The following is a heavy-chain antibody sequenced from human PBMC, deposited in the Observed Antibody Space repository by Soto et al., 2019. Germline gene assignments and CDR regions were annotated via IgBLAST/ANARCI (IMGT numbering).Heavy chain of an antibody. CDR1: GFTFSSYS. CDR2: ISYDGSNK. V-gene: IGHV3-30*18. J-gene: IGHJ6*02. Sequence: PGGSLRLSCAASGFTFSSYSMNWVRQAPGKGLEWVAFISYDGSNKYYADSVKGRFTISRDNSKNTLYLQMSSLRAEDTAAYYCAKVETPTYPLRYFDWSHPPQGPDYYYYYGMDVWGQGTTVTVSS. D-gene: IGHD3-9*01. CDR3: AKVETPTYPLRYFDWSHPPQGPDYYYYYGMDV.